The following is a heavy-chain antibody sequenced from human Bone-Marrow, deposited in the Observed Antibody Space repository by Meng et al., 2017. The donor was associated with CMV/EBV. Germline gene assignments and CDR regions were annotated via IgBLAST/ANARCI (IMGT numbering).Heavy chain of an antibody. V-gene: IGHV4-59*01. CDR2: IYYSENT. D-gene: IGHD2-2*01. J-gene: IGHJ4*02. CDR3: ARGGYFCTSTTCYFDD. CDR1: GGSINSYY. Sequence: GSLRLSCTVSGGSINSYYWSWIRQPPGKGLEWIGYIYYSENTNYNPSLKSRVTISVDTSKNQFSLKLSSVTAADTAVYYCARGGYFCTSTTCYFDDWGQGTLVTVAS.